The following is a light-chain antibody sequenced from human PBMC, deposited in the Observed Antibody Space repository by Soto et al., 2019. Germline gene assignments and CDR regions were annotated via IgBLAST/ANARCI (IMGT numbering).Light chain of an antibody. Sequence: DIQMTQSPSSLSASVGDRVTITCRASQGIRHYLAWYQQKPGKVPKLLIYEASNLQSGVPSRFRGGGSGTEFTLTISSLQPEDVATYYCQKFDSAPQTFGPGTKVEIK. V-gene: IGKV1-27*01. CDR2: EAS. J-gene: IGKJ1*01. CDR3: QKFDSAPQT. CDR1: QGIRHY.